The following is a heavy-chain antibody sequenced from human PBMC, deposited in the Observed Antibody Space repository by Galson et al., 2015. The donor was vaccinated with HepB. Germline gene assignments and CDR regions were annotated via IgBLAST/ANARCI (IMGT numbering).Heavy chain of an antibody. CDR1: GGSISSYY. V-gene: IGHV4-59*08. CDR2: IYYSGST. CDR3: ARQDSSGYFVDY. Sequence: SETLSLTCTVSGGSISSYYWSWIRQPPGKGLEWIGYIYYSGSTNYNPSLKSRVTISVDTSKNQFSLKLSSVTAADTAVYYCARQDSSGYFVDYWGQGTLVTVSS. D-gene: IGHD3-22*01. J-gene: IGHJ4*02.